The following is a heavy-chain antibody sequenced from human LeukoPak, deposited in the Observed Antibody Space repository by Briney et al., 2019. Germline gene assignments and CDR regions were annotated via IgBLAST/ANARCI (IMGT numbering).Heavy chain of an antibody. CDR3: ARDLGWELYPGAFDI. Sequence: TGGSLRLSCAASGFTVSSNYMSWVRQAPGKGLEWVSVIYSGGSTYYADSVKGRFTTSRDNSKNTLYLQMNSLRAEDTAVYYCARDLGWELYPGAFDIWGQGTMVTVSS. D-gene: IGHD1-26*01. J-gene: IGHJ3*02. CDR1: GFTVSSNY. V-gene: IGHV3-66*02. CDR2: IYSGGST.